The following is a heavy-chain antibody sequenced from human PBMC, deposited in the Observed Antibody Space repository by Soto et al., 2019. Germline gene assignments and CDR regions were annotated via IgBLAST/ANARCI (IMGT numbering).Heavy chain of an antibody. J-gene: IGHJ6*02. CDR2: IIPIFGTA. Sequence: VASVKVSCKASGGTFSSYAISWVRQAPGQGLEWMGGIIPIFGTANYAQKFQGRVTITADESTSTAYMELSSLRSEDTAVYYCASARTIFGVVTPPNYYGMDVWGQGTTVTVSS. D-gene: IGHD3-3*01. CDR1: GGTFSSYA. V-gene: IGHV1-69*13. CDR3: ASARTIFGVVTPPNYYGMDV.